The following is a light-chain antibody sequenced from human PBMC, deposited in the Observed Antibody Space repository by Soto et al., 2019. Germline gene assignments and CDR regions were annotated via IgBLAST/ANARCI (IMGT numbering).Light chain of an antibody. CDR3: QQRSKWPPIFT. Sequence: EIVLTQSSATLSLSPGERVTLSCRANENINNYLAWYQQTPGQPPRLLIFDASNRAAGVPARFSGSGSGTDFTLTISSLEPEDFAVYYCQQRSKWPPIFTFGPGTKLDI. V-gene: IGKV3-11*01. CDR2: DAS. J-gene: IGKJ3*01. CDR1: ENINNY.